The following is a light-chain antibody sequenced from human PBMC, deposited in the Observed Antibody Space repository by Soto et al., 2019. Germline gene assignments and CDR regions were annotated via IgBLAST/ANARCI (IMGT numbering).Light chain of an antibody. CDR2: DAS. V-gene: IGKV3-15*01. Sequence: EIVMTPSPATLSVSPGERATLSCRASQIVGGNLAWYQQRPGRAPRLLIYDASTRATDIPARFSGSGSGTEFTLTISSLQSEDFALYYCQQYNNWPLYTFGQGTKREIK. J-gene: IGKJ2*01. CDR3: QQYNNWPLYT. CDR1: QIVGGN.